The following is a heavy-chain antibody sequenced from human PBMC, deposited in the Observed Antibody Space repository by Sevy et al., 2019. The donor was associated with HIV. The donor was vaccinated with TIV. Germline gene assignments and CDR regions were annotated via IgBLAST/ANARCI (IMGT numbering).Heavy chain of an antibody. CDR1: GFTFNYFN. Sequence: GGSLRLSCAASGFTFNYFNMNWVRQAPGKGLEWVSSISSVSSYIKYVESVQGRFTISRDKAKSSLYLQMNSLSAEDTAVYYCARNGDYYDSSGFSYWGQGTLVTVSS. CDR3: ARNGDYYDSSGFSY. CDR2: ISSVSSYI. J-gene: IGHJ4*02. V-gene: IGHV3-21*06. D-gene: IGHD3-22*01.